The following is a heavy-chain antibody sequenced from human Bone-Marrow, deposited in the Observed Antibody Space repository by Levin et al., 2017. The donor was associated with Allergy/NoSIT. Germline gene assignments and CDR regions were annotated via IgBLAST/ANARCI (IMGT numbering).Heavy chain of an antibody. J-gene: IGHJ4*02. Sequence: LSLTCAASGFTFSSYAMSWVRQAPGKGLEWVSAISGSGGSTYYADSVKGRFTISRDNSKNTLYLQMNSLRAEDTAVYYCAKDDDYYGSGSSNDYWGQGTLVTVSS. CDR1: GFTFSSYA. CDR3: AKDDDYYGSGSSNDY. V-gene: IGHV3-23*01. CDR2: ISGSGGST. D-gene: IGHD3-10*01.